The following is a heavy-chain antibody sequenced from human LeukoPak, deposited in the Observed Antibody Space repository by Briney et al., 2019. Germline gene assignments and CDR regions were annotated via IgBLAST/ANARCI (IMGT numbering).Heavy chain of an antibody. CDR3: ARTPANWGHWYFDL. D-gene: IGHD7-27*01. J-gene: IGHJ2*01. Sequence: GESLKISCRGSGYAFTTYWIGWVRQMPGKGLEWMGIIYPADSDTKYSPSFQGQVTISADKSISTAYLQWSSLKASDTAMYYCARTPANWGHWYFDLWGRGTLVTVSS. V-gene: IGHV5-51*01. CDR1: GYAFTTYW. CDR2: IYPADSDT.